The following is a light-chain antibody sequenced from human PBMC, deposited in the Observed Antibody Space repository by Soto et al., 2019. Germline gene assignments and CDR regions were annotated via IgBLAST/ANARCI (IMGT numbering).Light chain of an antibody. CDR2: AAS. CDR1: QAVNTW. Sequence: DIQMTQSPSFVSASVGDRVTITCRASQAVNTWLAWYQQKPGDAPNLLIYAASTLQSGVPSRFSGSGSGTDFTLTIRSLQPEDFATYYWQQANSFPRTFGGGTKVYIK. J-gene: IGKJ4*01. CDR3: QQANSFPRT. V-gene: IGKV1-12*01.